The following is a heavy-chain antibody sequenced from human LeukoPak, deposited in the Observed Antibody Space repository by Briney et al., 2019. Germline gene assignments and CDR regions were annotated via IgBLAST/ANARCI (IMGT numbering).Heavy chain of an antibody. D-gene: IGHD3-10*01. CDR3: ARERFGELFGYYYYGMGV. V-gene: IGHV1-18*01. CDR2: ISAYNGNT. J-gene: IGHJ6*02. Sequence: ASVKVSCEASGYTFTSYGVSCGRQAPGQGREWMGWISAYNGNTNYAQKLQGRVTMTTDTSTSTAYMELRSLRSDDTAVYYCARERFGELFGYYYYGMGVWGQGTTVTVSS. CDR1: GYTFTSYG.